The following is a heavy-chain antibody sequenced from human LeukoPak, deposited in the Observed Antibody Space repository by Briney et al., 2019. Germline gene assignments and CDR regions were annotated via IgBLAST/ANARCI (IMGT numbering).Heavy chain of an antibody. D-gene: IGHD3-10*02. V-gene: IGHV3-7*01. CDR1: GFTYRNYW. J-gene: IGHJ6*04. CDR3: AELGITMIGGV. Sequence: GGSLRLYCAASGFTYRNYWMIWVRQAPGKGLEWVANIKQDGSEKHYVDSVKGRFTISRDNAKNSLYLQMNSLRAEDTAVYYCAELGITMIGGVWGKGATVTISS. CDR2: IKQDGSEK.